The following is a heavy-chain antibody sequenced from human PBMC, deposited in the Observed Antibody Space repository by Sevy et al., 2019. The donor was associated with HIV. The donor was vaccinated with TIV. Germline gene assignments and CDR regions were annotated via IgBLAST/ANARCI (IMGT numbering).Heavy chain of an antibody. CDR2: ISYDGSNK. V-gene: IGHV3-30*04. CDR1: GFTFSSYA. J-gene: IGHJ6*02. Sequence: GGSLRLSCAASGFTFSSYAMHWVRQAPGKGLEWVAVISYDGSNKYYADSVKGRFTISRDNSKNTLYLQMNSLRAEDMAVYYCAREYCSGGSCYSADYGMDVWGQGTTVTVSS. D-gene: IGHD2-15*01. CDR3: AREYCSGGSCYSADYGMDV.